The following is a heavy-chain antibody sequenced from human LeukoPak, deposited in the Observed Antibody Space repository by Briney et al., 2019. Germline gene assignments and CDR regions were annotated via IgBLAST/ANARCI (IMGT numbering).Heavy chain of an antibody. CDR2: INRNCGGT. J-gene: IGHJ6*03. CDR1: GYTFTGYY. D-gene: IGHD4-23*01. CDR3: ARGVGKGYMDV. V-gene: IGHV1-2*02. Sequence: GASVKVSCKASGYTFTGYYMHWVRQAPGQGLEWMGWINRNCGGTNYAQKFKGRVTMTRDTSISTAYMELSRLRSDDTAVYYCARGVGKGYMDVWGKGTTVTVSS.